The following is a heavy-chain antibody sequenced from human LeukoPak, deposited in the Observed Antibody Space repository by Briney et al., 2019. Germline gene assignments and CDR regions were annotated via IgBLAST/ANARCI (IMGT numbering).Heavy chain of an antibody. CDR1: GASVSINSAS. J-gene: IGHJ4*02. Sequence: SPTLSLTFAISGASVSINSASWNWFRQSPSKGLEWLGRTFYTSNWNNDYAVSVKSRRTINPDTSKNHFSLQLNSVTPEDAAVYYCARRRYYDYTGFFDYWGQGTLVSVSS. CDR3: ARRRYYDYTGFFDY. CDR2: TFYTSNWNN. V-gene: IGHV6-1*01. D-gene: IGHD3-22*01.